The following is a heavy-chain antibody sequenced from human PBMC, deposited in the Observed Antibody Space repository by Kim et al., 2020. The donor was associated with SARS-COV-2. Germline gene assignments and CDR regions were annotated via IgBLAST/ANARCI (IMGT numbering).Heavy chain of an antibody. Sequence: GTTPARGFQGRVTMTRDTSISTVYMELSSLRSYDTAVYYCARGPATGDFDYWGQGTLVTVSS. V-gene: IGHV1-2*02. D-gene: IGHD7-27*01. CDR2: GT. CDR3: ARGPATGDFDY. J-gene: IGHJ4*02.